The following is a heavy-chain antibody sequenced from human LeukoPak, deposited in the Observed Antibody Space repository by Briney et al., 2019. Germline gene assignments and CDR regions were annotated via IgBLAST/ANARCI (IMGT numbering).Heavy chain of an antibody. D-gene: IGHD3-22*01. V-gene: IGHV3-23*01. J-gene: IGHJ4*02. CDR2: ISGSRGST. Sequence: PRGSLRLSCAASGFPFSSYAIGWARQAPGKGLEWVSAISGSRGSTYYAESVEGRFNISRDNSKNKLYLQMNSLTAEDTAVYYCAKSLYYYDSSGYYFVGSYGYWGPGTLVTVSS. CDR3: AKSLYYYDSSGYYFVGSYGY. CDR1: GFPFSSYA.